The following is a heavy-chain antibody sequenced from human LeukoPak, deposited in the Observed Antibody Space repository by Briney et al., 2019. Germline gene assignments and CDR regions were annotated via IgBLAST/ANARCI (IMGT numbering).Heavy chain of an antibody. Sequence: GESLKISCKGSRYSFTSYWIGWVRQMPGKGLEWMGIIYPGDSDTKYSPSFQGQVTISADKSISTAYLQWSSLKASDTAMYYCARQPPKYCGGDCYSGAFDYWGQGTLVTVSS. CDR3: ARQPPKYCGGDCYSGAFDY. CDR1: RYSFTSYW. CDR2: IYPGDSDT. J-gene: IGHJ4*02. V-gene: IGHV5-51*01. D-gene: IGHD2-21*02.